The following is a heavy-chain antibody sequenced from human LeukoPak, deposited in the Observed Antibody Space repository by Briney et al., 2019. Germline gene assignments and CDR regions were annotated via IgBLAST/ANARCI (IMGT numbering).Heavy chain of an antibody. CDR1: GGSISSYY. Sequence: SETLSLTCTVSGGSISSYYWSWIRQPPGKGLEWIGYLYYSGSTNYNPSLKSRVTMSVDTSKNQFSLKLTSVTAADTAVYYCARHQRGNSDAFDIWGQGTMVTVSS. V-gene: IGHV4-59*01. CDR2: LYYSGST. D-gene: IGHD4-23*01. CDR3: ARHQRGNSDAFDI. J-gene: IGHJ3*02.